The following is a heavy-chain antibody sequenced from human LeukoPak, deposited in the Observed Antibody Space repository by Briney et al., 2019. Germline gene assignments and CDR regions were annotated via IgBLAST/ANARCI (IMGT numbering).Heavy chain of an antibody. J-gene: IGHJ6*03. CDR2: INPSGGST. CDR1: GYTFTSYY. D-gene: IGHD3-10*01. Sequence: GASVKVSCKASGYTFTSYYMHWVRQATGQGLEWTGIINPSGGSTSYAQKFQGRVTMTTDTSTSTAYMELRSLRSDDTAVYYCARDGFGELQSYYYMDVWGKGTTVTISS. CDR3: ARDGFGELQSYYYMDV. V-gene: IGHV1-46*01.